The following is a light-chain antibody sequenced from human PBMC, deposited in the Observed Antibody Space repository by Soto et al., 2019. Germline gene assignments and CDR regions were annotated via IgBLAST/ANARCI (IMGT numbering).Light chain of an antibody. CDR3: QQYGSSLGVT. CDR2: GAS. Sequence: EIVLTQSPGTLSLSPGERATLSCRASQSVSSSYLAWYQQKPGQAPRLLIYGASSRANGIPDRFSGSGSGTDFTLTISRLEPEDFAVYYCQQYGSSLGVTFGGGNKVEIK. V-gene: IGKV3-20*01. J-gene: IGKJ4*01. CDR1: QSVSSSY.